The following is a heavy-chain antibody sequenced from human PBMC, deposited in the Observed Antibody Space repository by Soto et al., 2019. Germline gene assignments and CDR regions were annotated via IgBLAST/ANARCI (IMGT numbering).Heavy chain of an antibody. J-gene: IGHJ5*02. CDR1: GGSISSYY. V-gene: IGHV4-59*01. CDR2: IYYSGST. CDR3: ERDMPGGGGWFDP. Sequence: SETLSLTCTVSGGSISSYYWSWIRQPPGKGLEWIGYIYYSGSTNYNPSLKSRVTISVDTSKNQFSLKLSSVTAADTAVYYCERDMPGGGGWFDPWGQGTLVTVSS. D-gene: IGHD2-2*01.